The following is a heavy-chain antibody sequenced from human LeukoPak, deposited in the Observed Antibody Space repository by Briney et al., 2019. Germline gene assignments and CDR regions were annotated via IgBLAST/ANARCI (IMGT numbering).Heavy chain of an antibody. Sequence: ASVKVSCKASGGTFSSYTISWVRQAPGQGLEWGGRIIPILGIANYAQKFQGRVTITADKSTSTAYMELSSLRYEDTAVYYCARDPMATTPSDFWGQGTLVTVSS. J-gene: IGHJ4*02. CDR2: IIPILGIA. CDR1: GGTFSSYT. V-gene: IGHV1-69*04. D-gene: IGHD5-24*01. CDR3: ARDPMATTPSDF.